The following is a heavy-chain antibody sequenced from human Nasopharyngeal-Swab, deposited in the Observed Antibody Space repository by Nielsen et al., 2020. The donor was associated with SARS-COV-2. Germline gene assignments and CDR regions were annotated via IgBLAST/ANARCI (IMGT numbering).Heavy chain of an antibody. J-gene: IGHJ5*02. CDR1: GGSISSSSYY. V-gene: IGHV4-39*01. CDR3: ARLGVVVSAAISGP. D-gene: IGHD2-21*01. CDR2: VYRYGDT. Sequence: SETLSLTCSVSGGSISSSSYYWGWIRQPPGKALEYIGAVYRYGDTYYNPSLKSRVTISVDTSKNQFSLTLTSVTAADTAVYFCARLGVVVSAAISGPWGQGTLVAVSS.